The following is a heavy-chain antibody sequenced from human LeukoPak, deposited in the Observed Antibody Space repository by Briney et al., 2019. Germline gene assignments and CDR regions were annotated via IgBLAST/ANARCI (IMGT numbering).Heavy chain of an antibody. CDR3: ARLVSSSWFPKSGWFDP. CDR1: GFTFSDYY. Sequence: GGSLRLSCAASGFTFSDYYMSWIRQAQGKGLEWVSYISSSSSYTNYADSVKGRFTISRDNAKNSLYLQMNSLRAEDTAVYYCARLVSSSWFPKSGWFDPWGQGTLVTVSS. J-gene: IGHJ5*02. CDR2: ISSSSSYT. D-gene: IGHD6-13*01. V-gene: IGHV3-11*03.